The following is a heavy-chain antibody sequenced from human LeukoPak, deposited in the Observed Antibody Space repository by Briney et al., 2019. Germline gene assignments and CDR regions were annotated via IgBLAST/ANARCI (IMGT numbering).Heavy chain of an antibody. J-gene: IGHJ3*02. CDR1: GFNFKTYG. CDR2: IWYDESN. Sequence: GTSLRLSCAASGFNFKTYGMHWVRQAPGKRLEWVAVIWYDESNHYADSVKGRFTISRDISNNTLYLQMSSLRVEDTAVYYCARVLGTGAYDFWSGYDAFDIWGQGTMVTVSS. CDR3: ARVLGTGAYDFWSGYDAFDI. V-gene: IGHV3-33*01. D-gene: IGHD3-3*01.